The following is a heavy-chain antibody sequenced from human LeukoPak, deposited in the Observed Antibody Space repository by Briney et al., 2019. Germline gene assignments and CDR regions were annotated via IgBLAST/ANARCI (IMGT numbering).Heavy chain of an antibody. CDR2: IYYSGST. J-gene: IGHJ4*02. D-gene: IGHD6-13*01. Sequence: SETLSLTCTVSGGSISSYYWGWIRQPPGKGLEWIGSIYYSGSTYYNPSLKSRVTISVDTSKDQFSLKLSSVTAADTAVYYCASANKQQLVQFWGQGTLVTVSS. CDR3: ASANKQQLVQF. V-gene: IGHV4-39*07. CDR1: GGSISSYY.